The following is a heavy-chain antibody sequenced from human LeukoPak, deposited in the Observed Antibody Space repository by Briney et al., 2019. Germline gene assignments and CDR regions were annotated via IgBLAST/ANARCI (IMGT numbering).Heavy chain of an antibody. Sequence: ASVKVSCKTSGVTFSSYAISWVRQAPGQGLEWMGGIIPIFGTANYAQKFQGRVTITADKSTSTAYMELSSLRSEDTAVYYCARGRSWNYVGRVDYWGQGTLVAVSS. CDR3: ARGRSWNYVGRVDY. CDR1: GVTFSSYA. CDR2: IIPIFGTA. J-gene: IGHJ4*02. D-gene: IGHD1-7*01. V-gene: IGHV1-69*06.